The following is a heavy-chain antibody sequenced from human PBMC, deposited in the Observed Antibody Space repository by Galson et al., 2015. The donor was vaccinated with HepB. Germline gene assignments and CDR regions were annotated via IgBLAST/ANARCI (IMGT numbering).Heavy chain of an antibody. CDR2: IYHSGGT. CDR1: GDSISSDSW. CDR3: ARAKAGRGYFDY. Sequence: LSLTCAVSGDSISSDSWWSWVRQPPGEGLEWIGEIYHSGGTNYRPSLKSRVTISVDKSKNLFSLKLTFVTAEDTAVYYCARAKAGRGYFDYWGQGTLVTVSS. J-gene: IGHJ4*02. D-gene: IGHD3-10*01. V-gene: IGHV4-4*02.